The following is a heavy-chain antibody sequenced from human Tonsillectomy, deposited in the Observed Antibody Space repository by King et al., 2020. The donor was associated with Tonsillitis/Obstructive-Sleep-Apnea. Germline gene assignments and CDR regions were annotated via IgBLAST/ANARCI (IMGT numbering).Heavy chain of an antibody. J-gene: IGHJ2*01. CDR3: ARPFSTGGYWYFDL. Sequence: VQLQESGPGLVKPSQTLSLTCTVSGGSISDSSYYWSWIRQHPGKGLEWIGYIYFSGRTYYNSSLQSRLTISVATSKNQFSMKLSSVTVADTAVYYCARPFSTGGYWYFDLWGRGTLVTVSS. V-gene: IGHV4-31*03. CDR2: IYFSGRT. D-gene: IGHD2-8*02. CDR1: GGSISDSSYY.